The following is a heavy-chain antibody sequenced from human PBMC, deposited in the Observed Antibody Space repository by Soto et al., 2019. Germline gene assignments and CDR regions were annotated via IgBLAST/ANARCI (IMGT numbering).Heavy chain of an antibody. J-gene: IGHJ4*02. CDR2: MYYSGSS. Sequence: PSETLSLTCTVSGGSVSTYYWSWIRQPPGKELEWIGYMYYSGSSNYNPSLKSRVTISIDTSKNQFSLRPTSVTAADTAVYYCARDLGGRADYWGQGILVTVSS. CDR3: ARDLGGRADY. V-gene: IGHV4-59*02. CDR1: GGSVSTYY. D-gene: IGHD3-10*01.